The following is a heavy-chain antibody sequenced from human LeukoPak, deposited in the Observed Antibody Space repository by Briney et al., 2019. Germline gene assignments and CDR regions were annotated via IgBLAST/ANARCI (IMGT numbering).Heavy chain of an antibody. D-gene: IGHD2/OR15-2a*01. V-gene: IGHV4/OR15-8*01. CDR1: GGSITKNDW. CDR2: IYHSGGT. CDR3: ARIVNRRGFVFPYYFDY. J-gene: IGHJ4*02. Sequence: PSEPLSLTCSVSGGSITKNDWGWIRQTPGKGLEWIGEIYHSGGTNYNPSLKSRVTISVDKSKNQFSLNLNSVTAADTAVYYCARIVNRRGFVFPYYFDYWGQGTLVTASS.